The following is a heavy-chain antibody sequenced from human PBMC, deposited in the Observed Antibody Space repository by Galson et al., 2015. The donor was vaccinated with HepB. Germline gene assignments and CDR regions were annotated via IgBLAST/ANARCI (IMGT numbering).Heavy chain of an antibody. Sequence: SVKVSCKASGYTFTSYGISWVRQAPGQGLEWMGWISAYNGNTNYAQKFQGRVTITADKSTSTAYMELSSLRSEDTAVYYCARGGLKQQEPIDYWGQGTLVTVSS. V-gene: IGHV1-18*01. D-gene: IGHD6-13*01. CDR2: ISAYNGNT. CDR3: ARGGLKQQEPIDY. J-gene: IGHJ4*02. CDR1: GYTFTSYG.